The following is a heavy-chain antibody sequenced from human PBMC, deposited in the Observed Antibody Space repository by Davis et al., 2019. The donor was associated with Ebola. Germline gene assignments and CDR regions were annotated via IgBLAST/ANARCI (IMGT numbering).Heavy chain of an antibody. CDR2: IIPIFGTA. CDR3: ASRVIHVDAFDI. V-gene: IGHV1-69*06. CDR1: GGTFSSYA. Sequence: AASVKVSCKASGGTFSSYAISWVRQAPGQGLEWMGGIIPIFGTANYAQKFQGRVTITADKSTSTAYMELSSLRSDDTAVYYCASRVIHVDAFDIWGQGTMVTVSS. D-gene: IGHD3-16*02. J-gene: IGHJ3*02.